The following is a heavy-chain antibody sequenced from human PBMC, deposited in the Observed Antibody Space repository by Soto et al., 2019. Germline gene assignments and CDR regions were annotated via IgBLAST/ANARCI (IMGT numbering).Heavy chain of an antibody. Sequence: QVQLVESGGGVVQPGRSLRLSCAASGFTFSSYAMHWVRQAPGKGLEWVAVISYDGSNKYYADSVKGRFTISRDNSKNTLYLQMNSLRAEDTAVYYCARDGVGATSFDYWGQGTLVTVSS. CDR3: ARDGVGATSFDY. CDR1: GFTFSSYA. D-gene: IGHD1-26*01. CDR2: ISYDGSNK. V-gene: IGHV3-30-3*01. J-gene: IGHJ4*02.